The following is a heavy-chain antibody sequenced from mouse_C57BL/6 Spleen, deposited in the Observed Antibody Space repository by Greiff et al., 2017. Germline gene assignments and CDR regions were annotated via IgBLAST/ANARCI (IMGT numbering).Heavy chain of an antibody. CDR2: ISYDGSN. CDR3: ARDLFGNYASYWYFDV. Sequence: VQLQQSGPGLVKPSQSLSLTCSVTGYSITSGYYWNWIRQFPGNKLEWMGYISYDGSNNYNPSLKNRISITRDTSKNQFFLKLNSVTTEDTATYYCARDLFGNYASYWYFDVWGTGTTVTVSS. CDR1: GYSITSGYY. D-gene: IGHD2-1*01. V-gene: IGHV3-6*01. J-gene: IGHJ1*03.